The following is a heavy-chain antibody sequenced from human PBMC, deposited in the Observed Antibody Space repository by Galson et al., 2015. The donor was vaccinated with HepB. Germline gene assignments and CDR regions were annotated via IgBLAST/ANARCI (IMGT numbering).Heavy chain of an antibody. CDR2: IKQDGSEK. CDR1: GFTFSSYW. V-gene: IGHV3-7*03. D-gene: IGHD6-19*01. J-gene: IGHJ6*02. CDR3: ARVGRGEQWLVAYYYGMDV. Sequence: SLRLSCAASGFTFSSYWMSWVRQAPGRGLEWVANIKQDGSEKYYVDSVKGRFTISRDNAKNSLYLQMNSLRAEDTAVYYCARVGRGEQWLVAYYYGMDVWGQGTTVTVSS.